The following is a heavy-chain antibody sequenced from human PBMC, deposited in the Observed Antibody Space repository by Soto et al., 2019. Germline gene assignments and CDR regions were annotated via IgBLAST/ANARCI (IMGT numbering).Heavy chain of an antibody. CDR3: VRQHSTSVDYYGLDV. Sequence: PSQTLSLTCAISGDSVSSDTAAWNWIRQSPSRGLEWLGRTYYRSKWNYDYALSVKSRIIVNPDTSKNQFSLQLNSVTPEDTAIYYCVRQHSTSVDYYGLDVWGQGTTVTSP. V-gene: IGHV6-1*01. D-gene: IGHD2-2*01. J-gene: IGHJ6*02. CDR1: GDSVSSDTAA. CDR2: TYYRSKWNY.